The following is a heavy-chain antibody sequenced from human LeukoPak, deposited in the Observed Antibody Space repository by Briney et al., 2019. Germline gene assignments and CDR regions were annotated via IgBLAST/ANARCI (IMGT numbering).Heavy chain of an antibody. J-gene: IGHJ4*02. V-gene: IGHV1-46*01. D-gene: IGHD5-18*01. CDR3: TILGYTYGRFDY. Sequence: WASVKVSCKASGYPFTSYYMHWVRQAPGQGLEWMGIINPRGGSISYAQKFQGRVTMTRDTSTSTVYMELNSLKTEDTAVYYCTILGYTYGRFDYWGQGTLVTVSS. CDR1: GYPFTSYY. CDR2: INPRGGSI.